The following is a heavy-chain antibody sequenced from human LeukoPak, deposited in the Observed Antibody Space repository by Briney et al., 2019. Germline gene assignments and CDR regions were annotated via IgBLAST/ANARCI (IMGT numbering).Heavy chain of an antibody. CDR2: ISPDGSGK. J-gene: IGHJ6*03. CDR3: ARDLGSAARPPYYYYMDV. Sequence: GGSLRLSCVASGFTFSSYWMNWVRQAPGKGLERVGTISPDGSGKYYVDSVKGRFTISRDNAKNSLYLQMNSLRAEDTAVYYCARDLGSAARPPYYYYMDVWGKGTTVTVSS. V-gene: IGHV3-7*01. CDR1: GFTFSSYW. D-gene: IGHD6-6*01.